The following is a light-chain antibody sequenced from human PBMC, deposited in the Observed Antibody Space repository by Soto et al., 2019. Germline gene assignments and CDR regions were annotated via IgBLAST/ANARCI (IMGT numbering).Light chain of an antibody. Sequence: DIQMTQSPSFVSASVGDRVIITCRASQGISNWLAWYQQKPGKAPKLLIYATSNLQGGVPSRFSGSGSGTDFTLTIGSLQPEDSATYYCQQSSSFPLTFGPGTKVDIK. CDR3: QQSSSFPLT. CDR1: QGISNW. V-gene: IGKV1-12*01. CDR2: ATS. J-gene: IGKJ3*01.